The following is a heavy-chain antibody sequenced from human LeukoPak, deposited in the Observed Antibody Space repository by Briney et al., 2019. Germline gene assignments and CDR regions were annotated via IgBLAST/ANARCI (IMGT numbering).Heavy chain of an antibody. CDR2: INHSGST. D-gene: IGHD3-22*01. V-gene: IGHV4-34*01. Sequence: SETLSLTCAVYGGSFSGYYWSWVRQPPGKGLEWIGEINHSGSTNYNPSLKSRVTISVDTSKNQFSLKLSSVTAADTAVYYCARDPRYYDSSGYYHWYFDYWGQGTLVTVSS. CDR1: GGSFSGYY. CDR3: ARDPRYYDSSGYYHWYFDY. J-gene: IGHJ4*02.